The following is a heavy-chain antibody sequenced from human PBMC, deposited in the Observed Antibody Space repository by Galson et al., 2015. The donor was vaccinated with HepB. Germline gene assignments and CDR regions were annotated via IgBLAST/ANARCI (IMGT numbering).Heavy chain of an antibody. Sequence: SLRLSCAASGFTFSSYDMHWIRQATGKGLEWVSAIGTAGDTYYPGSVKGRFTISRENAKNSLYLQMNSLRAGDTAVYYCAREMSYCSSTSCYTHFDYWGQGTLVTVSS. D-gene: IGHD2-2*02. CDR2: IGTAGDT. J-gene: IGHJ4*02. CDR1: GFTFSSYD. CDR3: AREMSYCSSTSCYTHFDY. V-gene: IGHV3-13*04.